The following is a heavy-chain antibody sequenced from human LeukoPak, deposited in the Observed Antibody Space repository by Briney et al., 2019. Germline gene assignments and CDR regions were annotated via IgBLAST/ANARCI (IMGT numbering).Heavy chain of an antibody. CDR1: GGSISSANW. CDR2: VFHSGST. CDR3: ARLIGAYDYFDY. D-gene: IGHD5-12*01. Sequence: SGTLSLTCAVSGGSISSANWWSWVRQPPGKGLEWIGEVFHSGSTNYNPSLMSRVTVSVDKSKNQFSLKLSSVTAADTAVYYCARLIGAYDYFDYWGQGTLVTVSS. V-gene: IGHV4-4*02. J-gene: IGHJ4*02.